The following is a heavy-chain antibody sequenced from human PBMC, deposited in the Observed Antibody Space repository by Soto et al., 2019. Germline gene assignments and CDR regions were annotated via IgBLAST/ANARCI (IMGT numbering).Heavy chain of an antibody. J-gene: IGHJ6*02. Sequence: GESLKISCKGSGYSFTSYWIGWVRQMPGKGLEWMGSIYPGDSDTRYSPSFQGQVTISADKSISTAYLQWSSLKASDTAMYYCARHESSSSSSYYYYGMDVWGQGTKVTVSS. CDR3: ARHESSSSSSYYYYGMDV. D-gene: IGHD6-6*01. CDR1: GYSFTSYW. CDR2: IYPGDSDT. V-gene: IGHV5-51*01.